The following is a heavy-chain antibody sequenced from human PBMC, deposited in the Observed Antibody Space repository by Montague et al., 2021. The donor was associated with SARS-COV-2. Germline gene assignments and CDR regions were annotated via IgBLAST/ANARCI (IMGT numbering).Heavy chain of an antibody. CDR3: ARIGYYDRSGFSDFVRWFDP. D-gene: IGHD3-22*01. Sequence: SETLSLTCAVSGGSFSDNFWTWIRQTPGKGLEWIGEINRSGSTNYNLSLKSRLSISIDTSKTQFYLNLRSSTAADTAIYYCARIGYYDRSGFSDFVRWFDPGGPGTLVTVS. J-gene: IGHJ5*02. CDR2: INRSGST. V-gene: IGHV4-34*01. CDR1: GGSFSDNF.